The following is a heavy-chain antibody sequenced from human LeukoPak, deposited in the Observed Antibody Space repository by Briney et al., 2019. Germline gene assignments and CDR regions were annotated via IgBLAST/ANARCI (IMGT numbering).Heavy chain of an antibody. V-gene: IGHV3-23*01. CDR3: AKNYRYFDY. J-gene: IGHJ4*02. CDR2: ISGSGGST. CDR1: GFTFSSYE. Sequence: GGSLRLSCAASGFTFSSYEMNWVRQPPGKGPERVSTISGSGGSTYYADSVKGRFTISRDNSKNTLYLQMNSLRAGDTAIYYCAKNYRYFDYWGQGTLVTVSS. D-gene: IGHD3-10*01.